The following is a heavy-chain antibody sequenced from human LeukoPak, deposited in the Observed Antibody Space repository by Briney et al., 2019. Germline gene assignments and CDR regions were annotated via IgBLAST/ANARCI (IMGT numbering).Heavy chain of an antibody. Sequence: PSETLSLTCAVYGGSFSGYYWSWIRQPPGKGLEWIGEINHSGSTNYNPSLKSRVTMSVDTSKNHFSLKLTSVTAADTAVYYCARGGEAVPYGYWRQGTLVTVSS. CDR3: ARGGEAVPYGY. J-gene: IGHJ4*02. V-gene: IGHV4-34*01. D-gene: IGHD4-17*01. CDR2: INHSGST. CDR1: GGSFSGYY.